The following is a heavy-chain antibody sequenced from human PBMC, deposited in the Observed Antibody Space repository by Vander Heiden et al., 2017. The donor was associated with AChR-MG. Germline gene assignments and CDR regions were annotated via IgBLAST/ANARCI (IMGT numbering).Heavy chain of an antibody. CDR2: IWYDGSKK. Sequence: QVQLVESGGSVVQPGRSLRLSCAASQFTFISYGMHVVRQAPGKGLEWVAVIWYDGSKKYYADSVKGRFTISRDDSKNTLYLQMNSLRAEDTAVYYCARDAQDIVVVAAATLSYYYMDVWGKGTTVTVSS. D-gene: IGHD2-15*01. V-gene: IGHV3-33*01. J-gene: IGHJ6*03. CDR3: ARDAQDIVVVAAATLSYYYMDV. CDR1: QFTFISYG.